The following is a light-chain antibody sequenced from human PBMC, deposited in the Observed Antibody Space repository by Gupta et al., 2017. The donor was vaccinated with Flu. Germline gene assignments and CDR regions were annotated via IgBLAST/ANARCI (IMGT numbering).Light chain of an antibody. CDR2: YDD. J-gene: IGLJ3*02. CDR3: AAWDDSLNGPV. V-gene: IGLV1-36*01. CDR1: SPNIGNNA. Sequence: QSVLTQPPSVSEVPRQSITISCSGSSPNIGNNAVAWYQQLPGKAPKLLIYYDDQLPSGVSDRFSGSKSGTSASLAISGLQSEDEADYYCAAWDDSLNGPVFGGGTKLTVL.